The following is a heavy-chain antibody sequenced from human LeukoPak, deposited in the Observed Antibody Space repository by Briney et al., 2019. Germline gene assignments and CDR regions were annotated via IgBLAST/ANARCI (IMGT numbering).Heavy chain of an antibody. CDR1: GGSISSSSYY. CDR3: ARWLWFGPNYYFDY. D-gene: IGHD3-10*01. J-gene: IGHJ4*02. Sequence: SETLSLTCTVSGGSISSSSYYWGWIRQPPGKGLEWIGSIYYSGSTYYNPSLKSRVTISVDTSKNQFSLKLSSVTAADTAVYYCARWLWFGPNYYFDYWGQGTLVTVSS. V-gene: IGHV4-39*01. CDR2: IYYSGST.